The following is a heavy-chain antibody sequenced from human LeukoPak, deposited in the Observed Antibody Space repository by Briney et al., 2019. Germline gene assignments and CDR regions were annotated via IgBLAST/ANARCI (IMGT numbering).Heavy chain of an antibody. Sequence: PGGSLRLSCAASGFTFDDYGMSWVRQAPGKGLKWVSGINWNGGRTGYADSVKGRFTISRDSAKNSLYLQMNSLRAEDTALYYCARAGLYNWNYEGTAYFDYWGQGTLVTVSS. D-gene: IGHD1-7*01. CDR2: INWNGGRT. J-gene: IGHJ4*02. CDR3: ARAGLYNWNYEGTAYFDY. V-gene: IGHV3-20*04. CDR1: GFTFDDYG.